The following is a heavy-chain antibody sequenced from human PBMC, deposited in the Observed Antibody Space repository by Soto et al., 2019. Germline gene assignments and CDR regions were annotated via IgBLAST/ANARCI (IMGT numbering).Heavy chain of an antibody. D-gene: IGHD3-16*02. CDR1: GGSISSGDYY. Sequence: QVQLQESGPGLVKPSQTLSLTCTVSGGSISSGDYYWSWIRQPPGKGLEWIGYIYYSGSTYYNPSLKSRVTILVDTAKNQFSLKLSSVTAADTAVYYCARGIMITFGGVIAMSHFDYWGQGTLVTVSS. CDR3: ARGIMITFGGVIAMSHFDY. J-gene: IGHJ4*02. V-gene: IGHV4-30-4*01. CDR2: IYYSGST.